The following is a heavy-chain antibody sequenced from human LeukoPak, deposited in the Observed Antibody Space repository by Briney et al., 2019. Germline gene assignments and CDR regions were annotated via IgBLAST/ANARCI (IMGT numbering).Heavy chain of an antibody. CDR3: ARDSLNALDY. J-gene: IGHJ4*02. CDR1: GFTFSSYA. CDR2: ISYDGSNK. V-gene: IGHV3-30-3*01. D-gene: IGHD2-8*01. Sequence: PGRSLRLSCAASGFTFSSYAMHWVRQAPDKGLEWVALISYDGSNKYYADSVKGRFTISRDNSKNTLYLQMNSLRPEDTALYHCARDSLNALDYWGQGTLVTVSS.